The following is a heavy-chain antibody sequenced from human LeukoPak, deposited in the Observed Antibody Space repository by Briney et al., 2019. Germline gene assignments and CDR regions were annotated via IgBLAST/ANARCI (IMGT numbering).Heavy chain of an antibody. CDR2: VSWDGGST. CDR3: AKGRAWEWLGGGEFDY. J-gene: IGHJ4*02. V-gene: IGHV3-43D*03. CDR1: GFTFDDYA. D-gene: IGHD6-19*01. Sequence: GGSLRLSCAASGFTFDDYAMHWVRQAPGKGLEWVSLVSWDGGSTYYADSVKGRFTISRDNSKNSLYLQMNSLRAEDTALYYCAKGRAWEWLGGGEFDYWGQGTLVTVSS.